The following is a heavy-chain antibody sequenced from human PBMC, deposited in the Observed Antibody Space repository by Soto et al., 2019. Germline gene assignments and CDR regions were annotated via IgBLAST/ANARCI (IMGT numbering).Heavy chain of an antibody. J-gene: IGHJ2*01. D-gene: IGHD5-18*01. CDR2: ISAYNGNT. CDR1: GYTFTSYG. V-gene: IGHV1-18*01. CDR3: ARDRGGVGYTGWYFDL. Sequence: ASVKVSCKASGYTFTSYGISWVRQAPGQGLEWMGWISAYNGNTNYAQKLQGRVTMTTDTSTSTAYMELRSLRSDDTAVYYCARDRGGVGYTGWYFDLWGRGTLVTVSS.